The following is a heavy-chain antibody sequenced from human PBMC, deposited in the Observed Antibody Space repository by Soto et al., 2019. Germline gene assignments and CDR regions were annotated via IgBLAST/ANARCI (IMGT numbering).Heavy chain of an antibody. CDR3: ASQGIAAAGGGVDP. J-gene: IGHJ5*02. CDR1: GGTFSSYA. CDR2: IIPIFGTA. Sequence: QVQLVQSGAEVKKPGSSVKVSCKASGGTFSSYAISWVRQAPGQGLEWMGGIIPIFGTANYAQKFQGRVTITADKSTSTDYMELSSLRSEDTAVYYCASQGIAAAGGGVDPWGQGTLVTVSS. D-gene: IGHD6-13*01. V-gene: IGHV1-69*06.